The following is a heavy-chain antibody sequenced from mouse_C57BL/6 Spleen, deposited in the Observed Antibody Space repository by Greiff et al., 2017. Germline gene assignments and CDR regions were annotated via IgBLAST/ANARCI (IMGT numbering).Heavy chain of an antibody. CDR2: INYDGSST. J-gene: IGHJ2*01. CDR3: ARDGGDY. CDR1: GFPFSDYY. Sequence: EVKLMESEGGLVQPGSSMKLSCTASGFPFSDYYMAWVRQVPEKGLEWVANINYDGSSTYYLDSLKSRFIISRDNAKNILYLQMSSLKSEDTATYYCARDGGDYWGQGTTLTVSS. V-gene: IGHV5-16*01.